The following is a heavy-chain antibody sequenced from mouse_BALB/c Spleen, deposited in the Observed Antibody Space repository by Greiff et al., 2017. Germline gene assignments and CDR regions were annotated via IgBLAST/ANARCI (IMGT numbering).Heavy chain of an antibody. CDR2: ISSGGSYT. J-gene: IGHJ2*01. D-gene: IGHD2-4*01. Sequence: EVQRVESGGGLVKPGGSLKLSCAASGFTFSSYAMSWVRQSPEKRLEWVAEISSGGSYTYYPDTVTGRFTSSRDTAKITLYLEMSSLRSEDTAMYYCARGGYDYDYFDYWGQGTTLTVSS. CDR3: ARGGYDYDYFDY. CDR1: GFTFSSYA. V-gene: IGHV5-9-4*01.